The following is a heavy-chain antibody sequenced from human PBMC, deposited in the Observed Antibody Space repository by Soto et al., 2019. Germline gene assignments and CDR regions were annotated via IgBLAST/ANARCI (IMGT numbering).Heavy chain of an antibody. J-gene: IGHJ4*02. CDR2: ISWNSGTI. CDR3: AQDGAWISKIDY. CDR1: RFTFDDYA. D-gene: IGHD5-12*01. Sequence: PGGSLRLACAASRFTFDDYAIHWLLQAPGKGLEWVSGISWNSGTIGYADSVKGRFTISRDNAKNCLYLQINSLRTEHTALYYSAQDGAWISKIDYWGQGTLVTVCS. V-gene: IGHV3-9*01.